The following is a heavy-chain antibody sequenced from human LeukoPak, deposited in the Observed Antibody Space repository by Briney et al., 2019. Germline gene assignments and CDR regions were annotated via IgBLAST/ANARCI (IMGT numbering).Heavy chain of an antibody. CDR1: GVSISGYY. CDR3: ARQISGNRDY. D-gene: IGHD3-10*01. J-gene: IGHJ4*02. V-gene: IGHV4-59*05. CDR2: VFYRDSFSYGGTT. Sequence: SETLSLTCTVSGVSISGYYWIWIRQSPGRGLEWIGSVFYRDSFSYGGTTFYNPSLQSRVSISADTSKNAFSLKLTSVTAADTAVYFCARQISGNRDYWGQGILVAVSS.